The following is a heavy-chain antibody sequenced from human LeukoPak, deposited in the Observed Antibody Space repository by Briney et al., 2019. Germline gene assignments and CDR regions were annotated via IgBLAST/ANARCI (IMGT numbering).Heavy chain of an antibody. D-gene: IGHD6-19*01. Sequence: SQTLSLTCAVSGDSISSDSAAWHWIRQSPSRGLEWLGKTYYRSKWYNDYAVSVKSRITINPDTSKNQFSLQLNSVTPEDTAVYYCARGLWLDAFDYWGQGTLVTVSS. V-gene: IGHV6-1*01. J-gene: IGHJ4*02. CDR3: ARGLWLDAFDY. CDR2: TYYRSKWYN. CDR1: GDSISSDSAA.